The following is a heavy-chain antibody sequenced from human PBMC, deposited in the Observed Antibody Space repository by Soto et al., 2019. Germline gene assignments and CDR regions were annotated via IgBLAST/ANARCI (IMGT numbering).Heavy chain of an antibody. CDR1: GGSIGTYY. V-gene: IGHV4-59*08. CDR2: IYYTGST. J-gene: IGHJ4*02. CDR3: ARSLDSSGYLYFGLDS. Sequence: SETLSLTCIVSGGSIGTYYWTWIRQPPGKGLEWIGYIYYTGSTNYNPSLKSRVTISADTSKNQFSLELSSVTAADTAVYYCARSLDSSGYLYFGLDSWGQGTLVTVSS. D-gene: IGHD3-22*01.